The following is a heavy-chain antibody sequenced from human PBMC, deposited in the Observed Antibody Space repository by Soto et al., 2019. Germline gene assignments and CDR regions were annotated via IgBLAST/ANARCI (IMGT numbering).Heavy chain of an antibody. D-gene: IGHD6-13*01. Sequence: PPGKGLEWIGEINHSGSTNYNPSLKSRVTIPVDTSKNQFSLKLSSVTAADTAVYYCAREGIAAAGTYYYYMDVWGKGTTVTVSS. CDR2: INHSGST. CDR3: AREGIAAAGTYYYYMDV. J-gene: IGHJ6*03. V-gene: IGHV4-34*01.